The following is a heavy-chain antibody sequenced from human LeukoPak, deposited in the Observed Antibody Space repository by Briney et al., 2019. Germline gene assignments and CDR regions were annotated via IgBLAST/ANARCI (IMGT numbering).Heavy chain of an antibody. CDR1: GFAFSSYN. D-gene: IGHD1-26*01. J-gene: IGHJ4*02. Sequence: GGSLRLSSAASGFAFSSYNMNWVRQAPGKGLEWVSFISSSSGYIYYAESVKGRFTISRDNAKNSLYLQMNSLRAEDTAVYYCARVVGATDYWGQGTLVTVSS. CDR3: ARVVGATDY. CDR2: ISSSSGYI. V-gene: IGHV3-21*04.